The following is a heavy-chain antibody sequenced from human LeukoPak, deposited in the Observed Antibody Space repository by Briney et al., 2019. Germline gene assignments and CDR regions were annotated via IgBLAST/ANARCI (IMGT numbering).Heavy chain of an antibody. Sequence: GGSLRLSCAASGFTFSSYWMTWVRQAPGKGLEWVANIKQDGSEKYNVDSVKGRFTISRDNAKNSLYLQMNRLRVEDTAVYYCARETRWAFDIWGQGTMVTVSS. CDR1: GFTFSSYW. V-gene: IGHV3-7*04. CDR3: ARETRWAFDI. CDR2: IKQDGSEK. J-gene: IGHJ3*02.